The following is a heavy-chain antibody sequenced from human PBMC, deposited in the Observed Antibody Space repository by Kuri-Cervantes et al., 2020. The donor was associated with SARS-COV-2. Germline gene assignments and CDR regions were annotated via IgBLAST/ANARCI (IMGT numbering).Heavy chain of an antibody. D-gene: IGHD2-2*01. CDR3: AKDGEGSTVPAAMRPEYFQH. Sequence: ASVKVSCQVSGYTLPELSMHWVRQAPGKGLEWMGGFDPEDGETIYAQKFQGRVTMTEDTSTDTAYMELSSLRSEDTAVYYRAKDGEGSTVPAAMRPEYFQHWGQGTLVTVSS. CDR1: GYTLPELS. CDR2: FDPEDGET. J-gene: IGHJ1*01. V-gene: IGHV1-24*01.